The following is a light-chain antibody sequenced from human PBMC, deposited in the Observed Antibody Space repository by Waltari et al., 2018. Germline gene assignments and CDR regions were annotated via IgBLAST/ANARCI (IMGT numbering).Light chain of an antibody. J-gene: IGKJ4*01. V-gene: IGKV1-39*01. CDR1: QTISSY. Sequence: DIQMTQSPSSLSASVGGRVTITCRASQTISSYLNWYLHKPGKAPKLLIYAASSLQSGVPSRFSGSGSGTDFTLTISSLQPEDFATYYCQQSHNTPLTFGGGTKVEVK. CDR3: QQSHNTPLT. CDR2: AAS.